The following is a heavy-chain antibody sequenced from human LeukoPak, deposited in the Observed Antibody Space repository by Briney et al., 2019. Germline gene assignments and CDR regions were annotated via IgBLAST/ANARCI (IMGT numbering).Heavy chain of an antibody. D-gene: IGHD2-8*01. CDR2: ISGNGGNT. CDR3: AREGTYCVTGVCYLDY. J-gene: IGHJ4*02. CDR1: GFKFDDYG. Sequence: GGSLRLSCAASGFKFDDYGMIWVRQAPGKGLEWVSGISGNGGNTEYADSVKGRFTISRDNAKNSIFLQVNSLRSDDTAFYYCAREGTYCVTGVCYLDYWGQGTLVTVSS. V-gene: IGHV3-20*04.